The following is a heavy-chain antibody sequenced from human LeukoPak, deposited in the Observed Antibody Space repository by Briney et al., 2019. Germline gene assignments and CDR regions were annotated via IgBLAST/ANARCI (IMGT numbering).Heavy chain of an antibody. V-gene: IGHV1-2*02. Sequence: SVTVSCKASGYTFTDYFMHWLRPAPGQGLAWMGWINHNCGGTNYAQMFQGRVTMTRDTSMRTDYMELRRLRSDDTAVFYCAREEVIAAAGPALDYWGQGALVTVSS. D-gene: IGHD6-13*01. CDR1: GYTFTDYF. CDR3: AREEVIAAAGPALDY. J-gene: IGHJ4*02. CDR2: INHNCGGT.